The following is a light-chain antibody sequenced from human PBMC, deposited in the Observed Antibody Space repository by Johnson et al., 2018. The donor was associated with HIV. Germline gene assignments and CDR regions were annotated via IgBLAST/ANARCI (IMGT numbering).Light chain of an antibody. J-gene: IGLJ1*01. CDR1: SSNIGNNY. CDR2: DNN. Sequence: QSVLTQPPSVSAAPGQKVTISCSGSSSNIGNNYISWYRQLPGTAPKLLIYDNNKRPSGIPDRFSDSKSGTSATLAITGLQTGDEADYYCGTWDTSLGAQYVFGSGTKVTVL. CDR3: GTWDTSLGAQYV. V-gene: IGLV1-51*01.